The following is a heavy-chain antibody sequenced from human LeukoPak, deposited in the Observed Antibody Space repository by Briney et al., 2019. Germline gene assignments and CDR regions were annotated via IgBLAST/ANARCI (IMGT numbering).Heavy chain of an antibody. Sequence: GGSLRLSCAASGFTFSNNWMSWVRQTPGKGLEWVAKIKPDGSEKSYVDSVKGRFTISRDNSKNTLYLQMNSLRAEDTAVYYCAKDRQGGSGSYYNDYWGQGTLVTVSS. CDR2: IKPDGSEK. CDR3: AKDRQGGSGSYYNDY. CDR1: GFTFSNNW. D-gene: IGHD3-10*01. J-gene: IGHJ4*02. V-gene: IGHV3-7*01.